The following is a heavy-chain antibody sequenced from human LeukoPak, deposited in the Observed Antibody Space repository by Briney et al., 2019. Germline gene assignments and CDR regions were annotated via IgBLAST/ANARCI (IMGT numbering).Heavy chain of an antibody. D-gene: IGHD4-17*01. Sequence: PSETLSLTCAVYGVSFSGYHWNWIRQFPGKGLEWIGKINDRGHTNYNPSLESRVTISVDTSKKQFSLKLNSVTAADTAVYYCARDPTTEPNIAYYFDFWGQGTLVTVSS. CDR3: ARDPTTEPNIAYYFDF. V-gene: IGHV4-34*01. CDR2: INDRGHT. J-gene: IGHJ4*02. CDR1: GVSFSGYH.